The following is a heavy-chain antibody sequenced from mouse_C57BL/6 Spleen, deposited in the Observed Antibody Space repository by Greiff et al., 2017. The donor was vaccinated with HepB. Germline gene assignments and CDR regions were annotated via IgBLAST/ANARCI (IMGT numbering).Heavy chain of an antibody. CDR1: GYAFSSSW. CDR3: ARRGYGSAHWYFDV. Sequence: QVQLQQSGPELVKPGASVKISCKASGYAFSSSWMNWVKQRPGKGLEWIGRIYPGDGDTNYNGKFKGKATLTADKSSSTAYMQLSSLTSEDSAVYFCARRGYGSAHWYFDVWGTGTMVTVSS. D-gene: IGHD1-1*01. V-gene: IGHV1-82*01. J-gene: IGHJ1*03. CDR2: IYPGDGDT.